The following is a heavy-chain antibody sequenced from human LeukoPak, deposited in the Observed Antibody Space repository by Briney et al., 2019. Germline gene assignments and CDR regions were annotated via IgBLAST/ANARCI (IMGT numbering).Heavy chain of an antibody. CDR3: ARANRNDYVWGSYRDSYYFDY. CDR2: ISSSSSYI. V-gene: IGHV3-21*05. Sequence: GGSLRLSCAASGFTFSSYSMNWVRQAPGEGLEWVSYISSSSSYIYYADSVKGRFTISRDNAKNSLYLQMNSLRAEDTAVYYCARANRNDYVWGSYRDSYYFDYWGQGTLVTVSS. J-gene: IGHJ4*02. D-gene: IGHD3-16*02. CDR1: GFTFSSYS.